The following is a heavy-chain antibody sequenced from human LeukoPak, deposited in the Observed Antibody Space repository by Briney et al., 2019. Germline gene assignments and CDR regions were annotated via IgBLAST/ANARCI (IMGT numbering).Heavy chain of an antibody. J-gene: IGHJ4*02. V-gene: IGHV3-53*01. D-gene: IGHD2/OR15-2a*01. Sequence: GGSLRLSCAASGFVVTVNYLAWARQAPGKGLEWVSTISNGGDPFYGDSVKGRSTISRDESTNTFSLQLDSLRVEDMGVYYCALLSGGTFDYWGQGTQVTVAS. CDR1: GFVVTVNY. CDR3: ALLSGGTFDY. CDR2: ISNGGDP.